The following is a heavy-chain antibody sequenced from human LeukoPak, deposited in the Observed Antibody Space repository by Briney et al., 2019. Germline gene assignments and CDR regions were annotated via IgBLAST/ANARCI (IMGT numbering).Heavy chain of an antibody. CDR1: GFTVSSNY. CDR2: IYSGGST. J-gene: IGHJ4*02. D-gene: IGHD3-10*01. CDR3: AREGRYYGSGTYYVDGY. V-gene: IGHV3-53*01. Sequence: PGGSLRLSCAASGFTVSSNYMSWVRQAPGKGLEWVSVIYSGGSTYYADSVKGRFTISRDNSKNTLYLQMNSLRAEDTAVYYCAREGRYYGSGTYYVDGYWGQGTLVTVSS.